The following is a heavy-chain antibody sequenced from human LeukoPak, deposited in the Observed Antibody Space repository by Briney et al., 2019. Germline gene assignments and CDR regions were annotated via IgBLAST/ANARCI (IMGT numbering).Heavy chain of an antibody. V-gene: IGHV1-69*04. CDR2: IIPILGIA. CDR1: GGTFSSYA. CDR3: ARDSSYDSSGYFGSREYFFDY. D-gene: IGHD3-22*01. Sequence: ASVKVSCKASGGTFSSYAISWVRQAPGQGLEWMGRIIPILGIANYAQNFQGRVTITADKSTSTAYMELSSLRSEDTAMYYCARDSSYDSSGYFGSREYFFDYWGQGTLVTVSS. J-gene: IGHJ4*02.